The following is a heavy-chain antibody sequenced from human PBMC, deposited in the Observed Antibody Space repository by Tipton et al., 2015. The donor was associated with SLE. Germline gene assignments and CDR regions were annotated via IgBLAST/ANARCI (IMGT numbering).Heavy chain of an antibody. CDR1: GFTFSSYA. J-gene: IGHJ4*02. V-gene: IGHV3-23*01. CDR2: ISGSGGST. Sequence: SLRLSCAASGFTFSSYAMSWVRQAPGKGLEWVSAISGSGGSTYYADSVKGRFTISRDNSKNTLYLQMNSLRAEDTAVYYCAIPRGYSSSLHGYWGQGTLVTVSS. D-gene: IGHD6-13*01. CDR3: AIPRGYSSSLHGY.